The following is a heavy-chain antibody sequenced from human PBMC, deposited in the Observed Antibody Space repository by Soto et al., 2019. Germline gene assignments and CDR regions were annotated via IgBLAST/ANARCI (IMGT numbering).Heavy chain of an antibody. CDR1: GFTFSSYW. D-gene: IGHD6-19*01. CDR3: ARVPVGYSSGWYSDY. J-gene: IGHJ4*02. V-gene: IGHV3-7*05. Sequence: GGSLRLSCAASGFTFSSYWMSWVRQAPGKGLEWVANIKQDGSEKYYVDSVKGRFTIPRDNAKNSLYLQMNSLRAEDTAVYYCARVPVGYSSGWYSDYWGQGTLVTVSS. CDR2: IKQDGSEK.